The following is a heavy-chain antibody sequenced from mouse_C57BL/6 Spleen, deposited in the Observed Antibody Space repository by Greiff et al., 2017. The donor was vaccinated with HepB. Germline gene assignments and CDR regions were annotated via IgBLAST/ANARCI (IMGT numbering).Heavy chain of an antibody. D-gene: IGHD2-3*01. J-gene: IGHJ4*01. Sequence: LQESGAELVKPGASVKISCKASGYAFSSYWMNWVKQRPGKGLEWIGQIYPGDGDTNYNGKFKGKATLTADKSSSTAYMQLSSLTSEDSAVYFCARWLLRGAMDYWGQGTSVTVSS. CDR3: ARWLLRGAMDY. V-gene: IGHV1-80*01. CDR1: GYAFSSYW. CDR2: IYPGDGDT.